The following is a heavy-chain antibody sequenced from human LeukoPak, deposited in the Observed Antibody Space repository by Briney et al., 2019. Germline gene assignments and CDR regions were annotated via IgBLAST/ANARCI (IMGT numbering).Heavy chain of an antibody. CDR3: ARGPTTYYDILTGYSYSY. CDR2: INHSGST. Sequence: PSETLSLTCAVDGGSFSGYYWSWIRQPPGKGLEWIGEINHSGSTNYNPSLKSRVTISVDTSKNQFSLKLSSVTAADTAVYYCARGPTTYYDILTGYSYSYWGQGTLVTVSS. J-gene: IGHJ4*02. V-gene: IGHV4-34*01. D-gene: IGHD3-9*01. CDR1: GGSFSGYY.